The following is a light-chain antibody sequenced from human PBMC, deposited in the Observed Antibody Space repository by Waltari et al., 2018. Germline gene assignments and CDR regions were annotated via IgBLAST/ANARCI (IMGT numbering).Light chain of an antibody. J-gene: IGKJ1*01. CDR1: QSVRSNY. V-gene: IGKV3-20*01. CDR2: AAS. CDR3: QQYGSSPRT. Sequence: DIVLTQSPGTLSLSPGERAPLSCRASQSVRSNYLALYQQKPGQAPRLLIYAASSRATGIPDTFSGSGSGTDFTLTISRLEPEDFAVYYCQQYGSSPRTFGQGTKVEIK.